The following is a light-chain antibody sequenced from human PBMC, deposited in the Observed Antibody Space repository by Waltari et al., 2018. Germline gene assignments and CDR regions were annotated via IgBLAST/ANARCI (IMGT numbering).Light chain of an antibody. Sequence: EIVMTQSPVTLFVSRGKSATLCCRASPRAGVNLAWYQQKPAQAPRLLIYGGSTRAPGIPARFSGRGSGADFTLTIDSLQSADSALYFCQQYNGLPRTFGQGTKVELK. CDR2: GGS. CDR1: PRAGVN. V-gene: IGKV3-15*01. CDR3: QQYNGLPRT. J-gene: IGKJ1*01.